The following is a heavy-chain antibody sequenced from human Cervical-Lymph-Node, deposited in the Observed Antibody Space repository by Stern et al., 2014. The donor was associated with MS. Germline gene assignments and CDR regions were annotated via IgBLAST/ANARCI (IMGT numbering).Heavy chain of an antibody. CDR3: ARRGGGRYFDWFWDR. J-gene: IGHJ4*02. V-gene: IGHV4-39*02. CDR2: IYYSGST. Sequence: QVQLQESGPGLVKPSETLSLTCSVSGGSISSRSHQWDWVRQPPGKGLEWIGSIYYSGSTFYNPSLESRVTLSVDTSQNNFFLKVNSVTAADTAVYYCARRGGGRYFDWFWDRWGQGTLVAVSS. D-gene: IGHD3-9*01. CDR1: GGSISSRSHQ.